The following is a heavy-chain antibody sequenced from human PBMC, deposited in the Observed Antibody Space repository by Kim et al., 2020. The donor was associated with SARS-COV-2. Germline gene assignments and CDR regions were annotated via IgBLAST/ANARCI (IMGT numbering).Heavy chain of an antibody. CDR3: AKSVTGSWTRFDY. CDR2: IYSSGRST. V-gene: IGHV3-23*03. D-gene: IGHD6-13*01. Sequence: GGSLRLSCAASGFTFSSYAMSWVRQAPGKGLEWVSVIYSSGRSTYYADSVKGRFTISRDNSKNTLYLQMNSLRAEDTAVYYCAKSVTGSWTRFDYWGQGTLVTVSS. CDR1: GFTFSSYA. J-gene: IGHJ4*02.